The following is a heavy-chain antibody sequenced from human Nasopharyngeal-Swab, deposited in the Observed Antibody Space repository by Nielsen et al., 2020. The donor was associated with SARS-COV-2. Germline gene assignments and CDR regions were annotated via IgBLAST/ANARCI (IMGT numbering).Heavy chain of an antibody. J-gene: IGHJ4*02. CDR3: ARTEYGSGTNFDY. CDR1: GYIFNNYW. Sequence: GGSLRLSCKGSGYIFNNYWIGWVRQMPGKGLEWMGIIFPYDSDTRYSPSFQGQVTISADVSTKTAYLQWSGLKASDTAMYYCARTEYGSGTNFDYWGQGTLVTVSS. D-gene: IGHD3-10*01. V-gene: IGHV5-51*01. CDR2: IFPYDSDT.